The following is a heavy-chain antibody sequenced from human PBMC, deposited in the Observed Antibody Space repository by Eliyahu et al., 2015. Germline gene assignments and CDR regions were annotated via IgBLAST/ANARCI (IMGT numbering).Heavy chain of an antibody. J-gene: IGHJ6*02. D-gene: IGHD3-22*01. Sequence: QVQLQESGPGLVKPSQTLSLTCTVSGXSISSCGXYWXWIRQHPGKGLEWIGYIYYSGSTYYNPSLKSRVTISVDTSKNQFSLKLSSVTAADTAVYYCARGALDYYDSSGYYGGYGMDVWGQGTTVTVSS. CDR2: IYYSGST. V-gene: IGHV4-31*03. CDR3: ARGALDYYDSSGYYGGYGMDV. CDR1: GXSISSCGXY.